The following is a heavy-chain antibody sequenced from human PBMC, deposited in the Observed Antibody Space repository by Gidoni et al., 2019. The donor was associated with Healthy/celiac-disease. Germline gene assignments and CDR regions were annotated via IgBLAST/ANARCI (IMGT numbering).Heavy chain of an antibody. J-gene: IGHJ6*03. Sequence: EVQLVESGGGLVKPGGSLRLSCAASGFTFSNAWMSWVRQAPGKGLEWVGRIKSKTDGGTTDYAAPVKGRFTISRDDSKNTLYLQMNSLKTEDTAVYYCTTGSPQTGYYMDVWGKGTTVTVSS. CDR3: TTGSPQTGYYMDV. D-gene: IGHD2-15*01. V-gene: IGHV3-15*01. CDR2: IKSKTDGGTT. CDR1: GFTFSNAW.